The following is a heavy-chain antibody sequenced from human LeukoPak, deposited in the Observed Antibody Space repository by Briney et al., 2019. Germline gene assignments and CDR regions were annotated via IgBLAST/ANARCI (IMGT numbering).Heavy chain of an antibody. D-gene: IGHD3-10*01. CDR1: GYSFTSYW. V-gene: IGHV5-51*01. CDR3: ARLYFYSSGRADWFDP. CDR2: IYPGDSDA. Sequence: GESLKISCKASGYSFTSYWIGWVRQMPGKGLEGMGIIYPGDSDARYSPSFQGQVTISADKSISTAYLQWNSLKASDTAIYYCARLYFYSSGRADWFDPWGQGTLVTVSS. J-gene: IGHJ5*02.